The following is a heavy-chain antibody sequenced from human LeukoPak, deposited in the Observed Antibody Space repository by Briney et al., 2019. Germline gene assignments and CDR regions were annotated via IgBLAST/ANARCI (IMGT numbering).Heavy chain of an antibody. J-gene: IGHJ4*02. Sequence: ASVKVSCKASGGTFSSYAISWVRQAPGQGLEWMGWINTYNGKTNYAQKLQGRVTMTTDTSTSTAYMELRNLRSDDTAVYYCASRSGSTPYYFDYWGLGTLVTVSS. CDR3: ASRSGSTPYYFDY. D-gene: IGHD3-3*01. CDR2: INTYNGKT. CDR1: GGTFSSYA. V-gene: IGHV1-18*01.